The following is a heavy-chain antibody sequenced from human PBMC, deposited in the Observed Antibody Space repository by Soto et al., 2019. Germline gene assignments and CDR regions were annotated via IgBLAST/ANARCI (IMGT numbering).Heavy chain of an antibody. CDR2: IIPIFGTA. V-gene: IGHV1-69*13. Sequence: GASVKVSCKASGGTFSSYAISWVRQAPGQGLEWMGGIIPIFGTANYAQKFQGRVTITADESTSTAYMELSSLRSEDTAVYYCARSGLGYYYYGMDVWGQGTTVTVSS. J-gene: IGHJ6*02. CDR3: ARSGLGYYYYGMDV. CDR1: GGTFSSYA. D-gene: IGHD3-3*01.